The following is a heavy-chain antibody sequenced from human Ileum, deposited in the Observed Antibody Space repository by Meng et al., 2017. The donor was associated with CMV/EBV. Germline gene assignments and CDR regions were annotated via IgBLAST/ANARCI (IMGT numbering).Heavy chain of an antibody. CDR1: GYNFIGYY. CDR3: ARPYTSGWSNWFDP. J-gene: IGHJ5*02. Sequence: QGHRVQSGAEVKKPGASVRVSCKASGYNFIGYYMQWVRQAPGQGLEWMGCINPDNGGTKYAQKFRGRVTLTRDTSISTVYMDLTTITSDDTAVYYCARPYTSGWSNWFDPWGQGTLVTVSS. CDR2: INPDNGGT. V-gene: IGHV1-2*02. D-gene: IGHD6-13*01.